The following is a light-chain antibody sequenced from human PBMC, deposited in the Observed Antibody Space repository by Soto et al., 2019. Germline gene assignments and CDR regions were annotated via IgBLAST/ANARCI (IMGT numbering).Light chain of an antibody. CDR3: QQYDSFPLS. CDR1: QDIIEY. V-gene: IGKV1-33*01. J-gene: IGKJ4*01. CDR2: DAS. Sequence: DIQMTQSPSSLSASVGDRVTMTCHASQDIIEYLSWYQQKPGKAPKLLIYDASNLETGGPSRFSGGGSGTDFTLTISSLQPEDIATYYCQQYDSFPLSFGGGTKVEIK.